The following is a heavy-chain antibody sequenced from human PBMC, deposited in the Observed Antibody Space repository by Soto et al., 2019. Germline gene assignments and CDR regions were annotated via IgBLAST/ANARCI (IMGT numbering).Heavy chain of an antibody. CDR2: NYYSRNT. CDR1: GGSISSGSYY. CDR3: AREPGYYDSSGYRFDY. D-gene: IGHD3-22*01. J-gene: IGHJ4*02. V-gene: IGHV4-61*01. Sequence: SDTLSLTCTVSGGSISSGSYYWSWLRQPPGKGLVWIVYNYYSRNTNYNPSLKIRVTISVDTSQNQLSLKPSSVTAADTAVYYCAREPGYYDSSGYRFDYWGQGTLVTVSS.